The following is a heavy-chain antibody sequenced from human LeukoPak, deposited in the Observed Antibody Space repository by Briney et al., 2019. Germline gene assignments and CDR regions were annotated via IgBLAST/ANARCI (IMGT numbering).Heavy chain of an antibody. D-gene: IGHD3-3*01. Sequence: GGSLRLSCAASGFTFSTYFMNWVRQAPGNGLEWVSSISTMSTYTHYADSVKGRFTISRDNAKNSLYLDMNSLRAEDTAVYYCARDGPYSDSWSGPFPFDMWGQGTMVTVSS. J-gene: IGHJ3*02. V-gene: IGHV3-21*01. CDR2: ISTMSTYT. CDR1: GFTFSTYF. CDR3: ARDGPYSDSWSGPFPFDM.